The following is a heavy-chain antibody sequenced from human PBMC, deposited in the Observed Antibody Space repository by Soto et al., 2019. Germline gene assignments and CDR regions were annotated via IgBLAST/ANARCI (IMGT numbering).Heavy chain of an antibody. Sequence: ASVKVSCKASGYTFTSYGISWVRQAPGQGLEWMGWISAYNGNTNYAQKLQGRATMTTDTSTSTAYMELRSLRSDDTAVYYCARGGYDFWSGYYPVDYWGQGTLVTVSS. CDR1: GYTFTSYG. CDR2: ISAYNGNT. CDR3: ARGGYDFWSGYYPVDY. J-gene: IGHJ4*02. D-gene: IGHD3-3*01. V-gene: IGHV1-18*01.